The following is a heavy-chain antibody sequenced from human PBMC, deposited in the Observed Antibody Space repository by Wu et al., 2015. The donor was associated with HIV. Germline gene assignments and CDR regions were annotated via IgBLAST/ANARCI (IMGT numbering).Heavy chain of an antibody. J-gene: IGHJ3*02. CDR3: ARSFTYYYDSSGYAFDI. CDR1: GYTFTGYY. V-gene: IGHV1-2*02. D-gene: IGHD3-22*01. CDR2: INPNSGGT. Sequence: QVQLVQSGAEVKKPGASVKVSCKASGYTFTGYYMHWVRQAPGQGLEWMGWINPNSGGTNYAQKFQGRVTMTRDTSISTAYMELSRLRSDDTAVYYCARSFTYYYDSSGYAFDIWGQGDNGHRLF.